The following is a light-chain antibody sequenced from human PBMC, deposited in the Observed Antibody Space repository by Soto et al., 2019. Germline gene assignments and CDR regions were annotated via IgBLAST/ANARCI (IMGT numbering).Light chain of an antibody. CDR1: QSVSSN. CDR2: GAS. J-gene: IGKJ1*01. Sequence: EIVMTQSPATLSVSPGERATLSCRASQSVSSNLAWYQQKPGQAPRLLIYGASTRATGITARFSGSGSGTELNLNISSLQSEDFAVYYCQQYNNWPPVTFGQGTKVEIK. V-gene: IGKV3-15*01. CDR3: QQYNNWPPVT.